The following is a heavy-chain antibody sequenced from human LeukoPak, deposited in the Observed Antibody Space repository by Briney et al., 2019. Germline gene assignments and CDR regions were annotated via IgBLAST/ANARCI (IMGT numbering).Heavy chain of an antibody. J-gene: IGHJ4*02. CDR1: GYTFSSYD. CDR3: ARDSDYGDLIFDY. CDR2: IRSSSSSI. V-gene: IGHV3-48*01. Sequence: GGSLRLCCAASGYTFSSYDMNWVRQAPGKGLEWVSYIRSSSSSIYYADSVKGRFTISRDNAKNSLYLQMNSLRAEDTAVYYCARDSDYGDLIFDYWGQGTLVSVSS. D-gene: IGHD4-17*01.